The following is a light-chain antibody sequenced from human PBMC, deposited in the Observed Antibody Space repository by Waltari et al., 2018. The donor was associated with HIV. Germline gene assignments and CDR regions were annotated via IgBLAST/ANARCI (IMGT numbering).Light chain of an antibody. CDR3: AAWDDSLNGVV. V-gene: IGLV1-44*01. CDR1: SSNIGSNT. J-gene: IGLJ2*01. CDR2: NNN. Sequence: QSVLPQPPSASGTPGPRVTIPCSGSSSNIGSNTVSWYRQLPGTAPKLLMYNNNQRPSGVPDRFSGSKSGTSASLAISGLQSEDEANYYCAAWDDSLNGVVFGGGTKLTVL.